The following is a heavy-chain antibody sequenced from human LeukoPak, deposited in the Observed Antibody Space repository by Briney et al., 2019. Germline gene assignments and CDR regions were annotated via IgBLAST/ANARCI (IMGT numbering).Heavy chain of an antibody. CDR2: ISSSSSYI. CDR3: ARGAVAGLYYFDY. J-gene: IGHJ4*02. CDR1: GFTFSSYS. Sequence: PGGSLRLSCGTSGFTFSSYSMNWVRQAPGKGLEWVSSISSSSSYIYYADSVKGRFTISRDNAKNSLYLQMNSLRAEDTAVYYCARGAVAGLYYFDYWGQGTLVTVSS. V-gene: IGHV3-21*01. D-gene: IGHD6-19*01.